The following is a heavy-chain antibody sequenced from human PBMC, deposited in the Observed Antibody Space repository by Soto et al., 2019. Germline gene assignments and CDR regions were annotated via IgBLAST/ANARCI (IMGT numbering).Heavy chain of an antibody. CDR3: TKDRVPDGIYSFDF. CDR2: IDLGGTSP. CDR1: GFSFRDYS. Sequence: EVQLLESGGDLVQPGGSLRLSCAASGFSFRDYSMNWVRQAPGKGLEWVAFIDLGGTSPGYSESVKGRFTISKDKSMKTVYLQMISLRLEDAAVYYCTKDRVPDGIYSFDFWGQGALVTVS. J-gene: IGHJ4*02. V-gene: IGHV3-23*03. D-gene: IGHD2-21*01.